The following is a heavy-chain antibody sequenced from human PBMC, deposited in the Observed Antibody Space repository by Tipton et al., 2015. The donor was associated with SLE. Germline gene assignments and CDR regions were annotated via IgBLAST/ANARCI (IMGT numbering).Heavy chain of an antibody. CDR1: GGSISGSPYY. V-gene: IGHV4-39*07. CDR3: ALYSYGY. Sequence: TLSLTCTVSGGSISGSPYYWAWIRQPPGKGLEWIGEINHSGSTNYNPSLKSRVTISVDTSKNQFSLKLSSVTAADTAVYYCALYSYGYWGQGTLVTVSS. CDR2: INHSGST. J-gene: IGHJ4*02. D-gene: IGHD5-18*01.